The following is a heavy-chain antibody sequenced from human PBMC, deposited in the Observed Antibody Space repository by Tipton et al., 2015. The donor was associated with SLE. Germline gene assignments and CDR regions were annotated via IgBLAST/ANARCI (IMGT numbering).Heavy chain of an antibody. Sequence: TLSLTCAVSGYSISSGYYWGWIRQPPGKGLEWIGSIYHSGSTYYNPSLKSRVTISVDTSKNQFSLKLSSVTAADTGVYYCAESITGTPHNWFDPWGQGILVSVSS. CDR1: GYSISSGYY. V-gene: IGHV4-38-2*01. CDR2: IYHSGST. D-gene: IGHD1-20*01. CDR3: AESITGTPHNWFDP. J-gene: IGHJ5*02.